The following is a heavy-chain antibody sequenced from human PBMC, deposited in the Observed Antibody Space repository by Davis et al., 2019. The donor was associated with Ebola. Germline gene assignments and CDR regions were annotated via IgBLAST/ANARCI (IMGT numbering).Heavy chain of an antibody. J-gene: IGHJ4*02. D-gene: IGHD5-24*01. CDR3: AKSGREDGLYAYLDH. CDR2: ISSSGGNT. CDR1: GFTFSSYE. V-gene: IGHV3-23*01. Sequence: GESLKISCAASGFTFSSYEMNWVRLAPGKGLEWVSAISSSGGNTYYADSVKGRFTISRDNSKNTLSLQVNSLRADDTAMYYCAKSGREDGLYAYLDHWGQGTLVTVSS.